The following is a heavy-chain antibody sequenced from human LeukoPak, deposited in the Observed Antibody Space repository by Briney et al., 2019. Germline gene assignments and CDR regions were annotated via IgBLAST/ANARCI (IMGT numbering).Heavy chain of an antibody. CDR3: ARASIATIRFDP. V-gene: IGHV4-30-4*01. CDR2: IYYSGST. Sequence: PSETLSLTCTVSGGSISSGDYYWSWIRQPPGKGLEWIGYIYYSGSTYYNPSLKSRVTISVDTSKNQFSLKLSSVTAADTAVYYCARASIATIRFDPWGQGTLVTVSS. J-gene: IGHJ5*02. CDR1: GGSISSGDYY. D-gene: IGHD6-6*01.